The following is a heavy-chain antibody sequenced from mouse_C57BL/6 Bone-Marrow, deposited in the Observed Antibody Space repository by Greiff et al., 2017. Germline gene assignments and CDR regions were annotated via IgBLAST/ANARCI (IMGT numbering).Heavy chain of an antibody. CDR3: ANPGGYYEGVDWYFDV. V-gene: IGHV1-64*01. CDR2: IHPNSGST. Sequence: QVQLQQPGAELVKPGASVKLSCKASGYTFTSYWMHWVKQRPGQGLEWIGMIHPNSGSTNYNEKFKSKATLTVDKSSSTAYMQLSSLTSEDSAVYYCANPGGYYEGVDWYFDVWSTGTTVTVSS. CDR1: GYTFTSYW. D-gene: IGHD2-3*01. J-gene: IGHJ1*03.